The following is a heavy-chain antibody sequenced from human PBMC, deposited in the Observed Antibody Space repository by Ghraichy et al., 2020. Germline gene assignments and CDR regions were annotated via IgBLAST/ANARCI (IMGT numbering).Heavy chain of an antibody. Sequence: SETLSLTCTVSGGSISSSSYYWGWIRQPPGKGLEWIGSIYYSGTTYYNPSLESRLSISIDTSKNQFSLKLSSVTAADTAVYYCARLGTLEAWFDPWGQGTLFTVSS. J-gene: IGHJ5*02. V-gene: IGHV4-39*01. CDR3: ARLGTLEAWFDP. CDR1: GGSISSSSYY. D-gene: IGHD3-16*01. CDR2: IYYSGTT.